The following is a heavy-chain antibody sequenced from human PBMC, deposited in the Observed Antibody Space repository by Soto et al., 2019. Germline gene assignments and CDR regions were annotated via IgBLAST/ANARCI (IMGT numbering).Heavy chain of an antibody. CDR2: IYRSGST. J-gene: IGHJ6*03. CDR1: GDSVRNQY. V-gene: IGHV4-4*09. Sequence: SETLSLTCTVSGDSVRNQYWSWIRRPPGRGLEWIGYIYRSGSTKYNPSLKSRLTISVDTSKNQFSLELSSVTAADTAVYYCARTLDYGHMDVWGKVTTVTVSS. CDR3: ARTLDYGHMDV. D-gene: IGHD3-16*01.